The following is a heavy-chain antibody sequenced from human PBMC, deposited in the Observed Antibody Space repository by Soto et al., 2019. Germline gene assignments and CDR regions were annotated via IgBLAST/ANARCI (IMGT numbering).Heavy chain of an antibody. V-gene: IGHV4-39*07. CDR1: GGSVSSGSYY. CDR3: ARAAMVRGVNPYYYYGMDV. J-gene: IGHJ6*02. CDR2: IYHSGST. D-gene: IGHD3-10*01. Sequence: SETLSLTCTVSGGSVSSGSYYWGWIRQPPGKGLEWIGSIYHSGSTNYNPSLKSRVTISVDTSKNQFSLKLSSVTAADTAVYYCARAAMVRGVNPYYYYGMDVWGQGTTVTVSS.